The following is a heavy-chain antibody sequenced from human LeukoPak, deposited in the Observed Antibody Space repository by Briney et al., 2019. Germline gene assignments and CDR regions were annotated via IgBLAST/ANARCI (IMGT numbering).Heavy chain of an antibody. CDR3: ARDTRHDYGDGGWFDP. J-gene: IGHJ5*02. CDR1: GFSIDDYA. CDR2: INWNSVSI. D-gene: IGHD4-17*01. V-gene: IGHV3-9*01. Sequence: PGGSLRLSCAASGFSIDDYAMHWVRQAPGKGLEWVSGINWNSVSIIYADSVKGRFTTSRDNAKNSLYLQMNSLRAEDTAVYYCARDTRHDYGDGGWFDPWGQGTLVTVSS.